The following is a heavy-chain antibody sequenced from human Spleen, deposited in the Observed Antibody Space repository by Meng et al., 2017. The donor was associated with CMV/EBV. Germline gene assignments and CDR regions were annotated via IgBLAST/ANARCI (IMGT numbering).Heavy chain of an antibody. V-gene: IGHV1-69*05. CDR3: ARDRTGDCSSTSCYNYYYYYGMDV. CDR2: IIPIFGIA. J-gene: IGHJ6*02. D-gene: IGHD2-2*02. Sequence: SVKVSCKASGGTFSSYAIRWVRQAPGQGLEWMGWIIPIFGIANYAQKCQGRVTITTDESTSTAYMELSSLRSEDSAVYYCARDRTGDCSSTSCYNYYYYYGMDVWGQGTTVTVSS. CDR1: GGTFSSYA.